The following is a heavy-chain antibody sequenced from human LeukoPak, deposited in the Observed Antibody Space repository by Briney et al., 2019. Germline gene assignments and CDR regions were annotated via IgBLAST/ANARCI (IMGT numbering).Heavy chain of an antibody. J-gene: IGHJ6*03. V-gene: IGHV1-18*01. CDR2: ISTYNGNT. Sequence: GASVKVSCKASGYTFISYGISWVRQAPGQGLEWMGWISTYNGNTNYAQKLQGRVTMTTDTSTSTAYMELRSLRSDDTAVYYCARDYYYDSSGYYYYYYMDVWGKGTTATVSS. D-gene: IGHD3-22*01. CDR3: ARDYYYDSSGYYYYYYMDV. CDR1: GYTFISYG.